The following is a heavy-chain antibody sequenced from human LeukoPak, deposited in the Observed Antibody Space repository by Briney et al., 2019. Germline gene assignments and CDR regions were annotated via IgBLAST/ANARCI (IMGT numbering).Heavy chain of an antibody. CDR3: AKGLFYDGSAFDY. Sequence: GGSLGLSCAASGFTFDDYGMSWVRQAPGKGLEWVSGINWNGGSTYYADSVKGRFTISRDNSKNTLYLQMNSLRAEDTAVYYCAKGLFYDGSAFDYWGQGTLVTVSS. V-gene: IGHV3-20*04. CDR1: GFTFDDYG. J-gene: IGHJ4*02. CDR2: INWNGGST. D-gene: IGHD3-22*01.